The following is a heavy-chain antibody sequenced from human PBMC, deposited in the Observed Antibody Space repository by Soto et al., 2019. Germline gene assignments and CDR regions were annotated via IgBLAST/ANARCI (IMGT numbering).Heavy chain of an antibody. D-gene: IGHD3-9*01. CDR3: ARKYYDILTGYSPFDY. V-gene: IGHV5-51*01. Sequence: ESLKISCKGSGYSFTSYWIGWVRQMPGKGLEWMGIIYPGDSDTRYSPSFQGQVTISADKSISTAYLQWSSLKASDTAMYYCARKYYDILTGYSPFDYWGQGTLVTVSS. CDR1: GYSFTSYW. J-gene: IGHJ4*02. CDR2: IYPGDSDT.